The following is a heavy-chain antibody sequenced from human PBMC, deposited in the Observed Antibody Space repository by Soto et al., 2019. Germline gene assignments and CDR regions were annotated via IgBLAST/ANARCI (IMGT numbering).Heavy chain of an antibody. V-gene: IGHV4-4*01. D-gene: IGHD4-17*01. Sequence: PETLSLTCAVSCGSISRSYSWSWVRQPPGKGLEWIGEIYHSETTNYDPSLKSRFTMSMDKSKNQFALVLTSVTAADTAVYFCARYDFGIFDYWGHGILVTVSS. CDR2: IYHSETT. CDR1: CGSISRSYS. J-gene: IGHJ4*01. CDR3: ARYDFGIFDY.